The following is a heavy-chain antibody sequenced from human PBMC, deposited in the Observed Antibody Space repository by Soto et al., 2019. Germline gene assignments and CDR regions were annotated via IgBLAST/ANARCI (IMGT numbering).Heavy chain of an antibody. D-gene: IGHD2-21*02. J-gene: IGHJ4*02. CDR3: ARVCAGDCYTFDR. V-gene: IGHV4-59*01. CDR2: IFHSGST. CDR1: NDSISNNY. Sequence: SETLSLTCGFSNDSISNNYWTGVRQPPGKGLEWIGSIFHSGSTKYNPSLKSRVSLSLDKSKSQFSLKLHSVTAADTAVYFCARVCAGDCYTFDRWGQGVLVTVSS.